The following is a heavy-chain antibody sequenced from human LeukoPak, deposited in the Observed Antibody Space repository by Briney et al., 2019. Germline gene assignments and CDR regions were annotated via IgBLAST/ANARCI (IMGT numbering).Heavy chain of an antibody. CDR2: IYSGGST. CDR3: ASGSGSYRTPYYYMDV. Sequence: PGGSLRLSCAASGFTVSGNYMSWVRKAPGKGLEWVSVIYSGGSTYYADSVKGRFTISRDNSKNTLYLQMNSLRAEDTAVYYCASGSGSYRTPYYYMDVWGKGTTVTVYS. CDR1: GFTVSGNY. V-gene: IGHV3-53*01. D-gene: IGHD3-10*01. J-gene: IGHJ6*03.